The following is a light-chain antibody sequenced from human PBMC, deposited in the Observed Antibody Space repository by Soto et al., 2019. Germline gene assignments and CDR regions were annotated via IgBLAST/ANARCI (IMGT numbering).Light chain of an antibody. V-gene: IGKV1-5*01. CDR2: DAA. Sequence: DIQMTLFPASLSXXGXXXXHXXXRASQTISSWLSWYQQKPGKAPTLLMNDAATLERGVPSRLSGTGSGTELTLSIDSLQPDDFATYYCQQYHTSSITFGQGTRLEIK. J-gene: IGKJ5*01. CDR3: QQYHTSSIT. CDR1: QTISSW.